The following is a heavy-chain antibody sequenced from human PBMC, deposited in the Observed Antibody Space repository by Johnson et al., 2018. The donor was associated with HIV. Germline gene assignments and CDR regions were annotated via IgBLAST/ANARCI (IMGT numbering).Heavy chain of an antibody. Sequence: QEQLVESGGGVVQPGRSLRLSCAASGFTFSSYGMHWVRQAPGKGLESVAVIWYDGSNKYYADSVKGRFTISRDNSKNTLYLQMNRLRAEDTAVYYCARAPGYSRAFDIWGQGTMVTVST. D-gene: IGHD5-18*01. V-gene: IGHV3-33*01. CDR3: ARAPGYSRAFDI. CDR1: GFTFSSYG. CDR2: IWYDGSNK. J-gene: IGHJ3*02.